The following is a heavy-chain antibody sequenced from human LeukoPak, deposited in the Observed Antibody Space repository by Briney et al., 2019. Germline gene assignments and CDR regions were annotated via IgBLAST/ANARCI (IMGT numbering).Heavy chain of an antibody. J-gene: IGHJ5*02. D-gene: IGHD2-21*01. CDR1: GFSVSSSY. CDR2: IYSGGGT. V-gene: IGHV3-66*01. Sequence: QTGGSLRLSCAASGFSVSSSYLSCVRQAPGRGLEWVSVIYSGGGTNYADSVKGRFTSSRDSSKNTLYLQMNSLRAEDTAVYYCAKDYSALGAWGQGTLVIVSS. CDR3: AKDYSALGA.